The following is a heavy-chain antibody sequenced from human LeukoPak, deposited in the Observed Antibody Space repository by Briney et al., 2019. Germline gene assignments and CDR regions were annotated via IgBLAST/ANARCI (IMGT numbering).Heavy chain of an antibody. CDR3: AKLYPWNNVFDP. CDR2: IYTSGST. D-gene: IGHD1-1*01. V-gene: IGHV4-4*07. J-gene: IGHJ5*02. CDR1: GGSISGYY. Sequence: SETLSLTCTVSGGSISGYYWNWIRQPAGKGLEWIGRIYTSGSTNYNPSLKGRVTMSVDTSKNQFSLNLSSVTAADTAVYYCAKLYPWNNVFDPWGQGTLVTVSS.